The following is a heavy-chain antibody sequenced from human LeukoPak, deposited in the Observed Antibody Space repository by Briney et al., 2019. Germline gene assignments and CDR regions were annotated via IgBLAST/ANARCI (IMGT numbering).Heavy chain of an antibody. J-gene: IGHJ6*03. CDR1: GYTFSDYY. CDR2: INPNSGGT. V-gene: IGHV1-2*02. Sequence: ASVKVSCKASGYTFSDYYMHWVRQAPGQGLEWMGWINPNSGGTNNAQKFQGRVTLTRDTSISTAYMELSRLRSDDTAVYYCAKDRSGDAFGYYYYYMDVWGKGTTVTVSS. D-gene: IGHD3-10*01. CDR3: AKDRSGDAFGYYYYYMDV.